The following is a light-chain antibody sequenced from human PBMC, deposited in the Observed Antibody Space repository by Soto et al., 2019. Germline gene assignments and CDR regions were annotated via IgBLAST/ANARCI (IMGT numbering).Light chain of an antibody. J-gene: IGKJ3*01. CDR1: QSVSSSY. Sequence: EIVLTQSPGTLSLSPGERATLSCRASQSVSSSYLAWYQQRPGQAPRLLIFGASYRATAIPDRFSGSGSGTDFTLTISRLEPEDFAVYYCQQYSSSPPEFTFGPGTRVD. CDR3: QQYSSSPPEFT. CDR2: GAS. V-gene: IGKV3-20*01.